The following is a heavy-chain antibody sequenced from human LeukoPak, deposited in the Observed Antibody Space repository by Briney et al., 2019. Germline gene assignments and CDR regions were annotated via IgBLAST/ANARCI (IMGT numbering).Heavy chain of an antibody. Sequence: ASETLSLTCTVSGGSISSGSYYWSWIRQPAGKGLEWIGRIYTSGSTNYNPSLKSRVTTSVDTSKTQFSLKLSSVTAADTAVYYCARAQGNYYDSSGYPDYWGQGTLVTVSS. J-gene: IGHJ4*02. CDR1: GGSISSGSYY. D-gene: IGHD3-22*01. CDR3: ARAQGNYYDSSGYPDY. V-gene: IGHV4-61*02. CDR2: IYTSGST.